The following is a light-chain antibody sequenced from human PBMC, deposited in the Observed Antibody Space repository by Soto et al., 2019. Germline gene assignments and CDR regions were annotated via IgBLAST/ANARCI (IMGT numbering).Light chain of an antibody. CDR1: QSISTW. CDR2: KAS. CDR3: QPYSSYLT. V-gene: IGKV1-5*03. J-gene: IGKJ1*01. Sequence: DIKMTQSPSTLPASVGDRVTITCRASQSISTWLAWYQQKPGKAPNLLIYKASYLASGVPSRFSGGGSGTEFTLTIRRLQPDDFATYYCQPYSSYLTFGQGTQVEI.